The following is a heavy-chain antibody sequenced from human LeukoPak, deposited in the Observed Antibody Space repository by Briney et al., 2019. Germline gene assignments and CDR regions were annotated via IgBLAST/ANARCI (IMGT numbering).Heavy chain of an antibody. J-gene: IGHJ4*02. CDR2: INPNSGGT. CDR1: GYTFTGYY. V-gene: IGHV1-2*02. Sequence: ASVKVSCKASGYTFTGYYMHWVRQAPGQGLEWMGWINPNSGGTNYAQKFQGRVTMTRDTSISTAYMELSRLRSDDTAVYYCAREGTYDSSGYYVGFDYWGQGTLVTVSS. CDR3: AREGTYDSSGYYVGFDY. D-gene: IGHD3-22*01.